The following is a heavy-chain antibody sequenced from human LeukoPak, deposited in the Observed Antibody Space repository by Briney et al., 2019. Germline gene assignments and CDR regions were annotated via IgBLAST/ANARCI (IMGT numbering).Heavy chain of an antibody. D-gene: IGHD2-15*01. CDR1: GGTFSSYA. Sequence: SVKVSCKASGGTFSSYAISWVRQAPGQGGEWMGRIIPIFGIANYAQKFQGRVTITADKSTSTAYMELSSQRSEDTAVYYCARGQGYCSGCSCYYNAFDIWGQGTMVTVSS. V-gene: IGHV1-69*04. CDR2: IIPIFGIA. CDR3: ARGQGYCSGCSCYYNAFDI. J-gene: IGHJ3*02.